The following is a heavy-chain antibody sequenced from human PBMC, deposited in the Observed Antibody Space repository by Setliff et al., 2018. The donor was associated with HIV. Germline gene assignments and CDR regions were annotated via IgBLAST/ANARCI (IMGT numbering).Heavy chain of an antibody. Sequence: PGGSLRLSCAASGFTFSSYAMNWVRQAPGKGLEWVSTISTSGADTYDAHSMKGRFTISRDNSKNSLYLQMNSLRAEDTAVYYCSSHYGSGTSYWGQGTLVTVSS. CDR3: SSHYGSGTSY. V-gene: IGHV3-23*01. D-gene: IGHD3-10*01. J-gene: IGHJ4*02. CDR1: GFTFSSYA. CDR2: ISTSGADT.